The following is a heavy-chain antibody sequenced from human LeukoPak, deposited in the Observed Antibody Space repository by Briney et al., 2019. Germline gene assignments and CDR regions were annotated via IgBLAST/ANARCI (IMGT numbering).Heavy chain of an antibody. Sequence: ASVKVSCKASGYTFTSYYMHWVRQAPGQGLEWMGWMSPNSGNTGYAQKFQGRVTMTRDTSTGTAYLELSSLRSEDSAVYYCVRTPPNWGADFWGQGTLVTVSS. J-gene: IGHJ4*02. V-gene: IGHV1-8*02. CDR1: GYTFTSYY. CDR2: MSPNSGNT. CDR3: VRTPPNWGADF. D-gene: IGHD7-27*01.